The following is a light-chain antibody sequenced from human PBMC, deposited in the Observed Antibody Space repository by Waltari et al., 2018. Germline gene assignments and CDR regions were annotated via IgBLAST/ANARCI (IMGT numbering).Light chain of an antibody. J-gene: IGKJ2*01. CDR1: QSISRY. Sequence: DIQMTKSPSSLSASVGDRVTITCRASQSISRYLNWYQQKPGKAPKLLIYAASSLQSGVPSRFSGSGSGTDFTLTISSLQPEDFATYYCQQSYSTPQYTFGQGTKLEIK. V-gene: IGKV1-39*01. CDR3: QQSYSTPQYT. CDR2: AAS.